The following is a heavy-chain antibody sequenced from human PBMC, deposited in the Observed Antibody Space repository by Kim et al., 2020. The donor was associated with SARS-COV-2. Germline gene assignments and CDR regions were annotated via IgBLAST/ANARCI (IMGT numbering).Heavy chain of an antibody. CDR2: VYYSGNT. V-gene: IGHV4-59*11. CDR1: GDSINYHY. CDR3: ARDAYNSGWFNYWDY. Sequence: SETLSLTCSVSGDSINYHYWNWIRQSPGRGLEWIGYVYYSGNTNYNPSLRGRVTISADTSKNQISLQLTSVTAVDTAVYYCARDAYNSGWFNYWDYWGQG. D-gene: IGHD6-19*01. J-gene: IGHJ4*02.